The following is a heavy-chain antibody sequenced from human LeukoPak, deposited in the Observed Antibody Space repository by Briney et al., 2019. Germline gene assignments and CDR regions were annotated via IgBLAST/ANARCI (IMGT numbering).Heavy chain of an antibody. CDR2: INPNSGGT. CDR3: ARDSISTGYADY. D-gene: IGHD3-9*01. J-gene: IGHJ4*02. Sequence: ASVKVSCKASGYIFTAHYIHWVRQAPGQGLEWMGWINPNSGGTNYAQKFQGRVTMTRDTSISTAYMELSRLRSDDTAVYYCARDSISTGYADYWGQGTLVTVSS. V-gene: IGHV1-2*02. CDR1: GYIFTAHY.